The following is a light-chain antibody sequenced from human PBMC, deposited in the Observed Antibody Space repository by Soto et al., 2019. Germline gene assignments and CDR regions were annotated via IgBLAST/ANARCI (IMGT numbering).Light chain of an antibody. CDR2: AAS. Sequence: EIVLTQSPATLSLSPGERATLSCRASQSVSSHLAWYQQKPGQAPRLLIYAASNRATDIPARFSGSGSGTDFTLTISSLEPEDFAVYYCQQRSNWPRTFGQGTKLEIK. CDR1: QSVSSH. V-gene: IGKV3-11*01. J-gene: IGKJ2*01. CDR3: QQRSNWPRT.